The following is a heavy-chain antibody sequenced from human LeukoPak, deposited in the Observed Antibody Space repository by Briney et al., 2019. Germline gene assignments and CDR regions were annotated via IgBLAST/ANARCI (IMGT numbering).Heavy chain of an antibody. Sequence: GGSLRLSCAASGFTFSSYSMHWVRQAPGKGLESVSAIISNGGSTYYANSVKGRFTISRDNSKNTLYLQMGSLRVEDMAVYYCARDNGAGGALFGEPNNAFDMWGQGTMVTVSS. V-gene: IGHV3-64*01. J-gene: IGHJ3*02. CDR2: IISNGGST. D-gene: IGHD3-10*02. CDR1: GFTFSSYS. CDR3: ARDNGAGGALFGEPNNAFDM.